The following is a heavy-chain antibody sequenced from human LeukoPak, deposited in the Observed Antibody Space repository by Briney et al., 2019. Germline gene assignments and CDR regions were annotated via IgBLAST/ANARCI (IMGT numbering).Heavy chain of an antibody. CDR2: ISYDGSNK. CDR3: ARDYGSGSWGAFDI. V-gene: IGHV3-30-3*01. CDR1: GFTFSSYA. J-gene: IGHJ3*02. Sequence: GGSLRLSCAASGFTFSSYAMSWVSHAPGKGLEWVAVISYDGSNKYYADSVKGRFTISRDNSKNTLYLQMNSLRAEDTAVYYCARDYGSGSWGAFDIWGQGTMVTVSS. D-gene: IGHD3-10*01.